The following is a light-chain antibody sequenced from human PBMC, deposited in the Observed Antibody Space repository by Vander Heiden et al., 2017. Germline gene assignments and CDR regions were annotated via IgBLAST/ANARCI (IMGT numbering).Light chain of an antibody. CDR2: GAS. CDR3: QQLDSYPRT. V-gene: IGKV1-9*01. Sequence: IQFTQSPSSLSASVRAIFTTTCRASQGISNYSAWYQQKPGKAPNLLIYGASTLQTGVPSRFSSSGYGTDFTLTISRLQPEDFATYYCQQLDSYPRTFGGGTKVEIK. J-gene: IGKJ4*01. CDR1: QGISNY.